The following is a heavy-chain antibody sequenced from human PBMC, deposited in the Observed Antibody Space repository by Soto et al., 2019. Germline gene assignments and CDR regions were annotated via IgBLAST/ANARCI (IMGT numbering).Heavy chain of an antibody. V-gene: IGHV3-30-3*01. CDR3: ARDSGRYFDWPQVGYFDY. J-gene: IGHJ4*02. CDR1: GFPFCNHA. D-gene: IGHD3-9*01. Sequence: GGSLSLSFTAYGFPFCNHAMRWVRQAPGKGLEWVAVISYDGSNKYYADSVKGRFTISRDNSKNTLYLQMNSLRAEDTAVYYCARDSGRYFDWPQVGYFDYWGQGTLVPVSS. CDR2: ISYDGSNK.